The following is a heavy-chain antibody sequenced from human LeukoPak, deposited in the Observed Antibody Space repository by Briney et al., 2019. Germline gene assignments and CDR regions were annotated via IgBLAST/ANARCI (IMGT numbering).Heavy chain of an antibody. J-gene: IGHJ4*02. V-gene: IGHV3-72*01. D-gene: IGHD3-22*01. CDR3: ARGGYYDSSGYPD. Sequence: GGSLRLSCAASGFTFSSYTMSWVRQAPGKGLEWVGHTRNKANSYTTEYAASVKGRFTISRDDSKNSLYLQMNSLKTEDTAVYYCARGGYYDSSGYPDWGQGTLVTVSS. CDR1: GFTFSSYT. CDR2: TRNKANSYTT.